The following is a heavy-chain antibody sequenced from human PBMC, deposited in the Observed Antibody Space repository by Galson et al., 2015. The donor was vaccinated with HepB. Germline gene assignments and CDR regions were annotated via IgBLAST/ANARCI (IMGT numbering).Heavy chain of an antibody. D-gene: IGHD3-22*01. J-gene: IGHJ5*02. Sequence: SVKVSCKASGGTFSSYAISWVRQAPGQGLEWMGGIIPIFGTANYAQKFQGRVTITADESTSTAYMELSSLRSEDTAVYYCARDTWLENYYDSSGYYAGLHSWFDPWGQGTLVTVSS. CDR2: IIPIFGTA. CDR3: ARDTWLENYYDSSGYYAGLHSWFDP. V-gene: IGHV1-69*13. CDR1: GGTFSSYA.